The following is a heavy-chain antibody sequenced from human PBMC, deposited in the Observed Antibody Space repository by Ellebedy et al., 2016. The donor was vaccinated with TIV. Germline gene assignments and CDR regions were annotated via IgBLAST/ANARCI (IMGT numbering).Heavy chain of an antibody. D-gene: IGHD2-2*01. CDR3: AKVVVLAPAANAPFDY. Sequence: PGGSLRLSCAASGFTFSSYAMSWVRQAPGKGLEWVSAISGSGGSTYYADSVKGRFTISRDNSKNTLYLQMNSLRAEDTAVYYCAKVVVLAPAANAPFDYWGQGTLVTVSS. CDR1: GFTFSSYA. V-gene: IGHV3-23*01. J-gene: IGHJ4*02. CDR2: ISGSGGST.